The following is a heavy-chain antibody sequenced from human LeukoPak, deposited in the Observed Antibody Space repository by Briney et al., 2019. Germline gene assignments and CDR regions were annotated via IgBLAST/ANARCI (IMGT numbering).Heavy chain of an antibody. Sequence: SVKVSCKASGGTFSSYTISWVRQAPGQGLEWMGRIIPILGIASYAQKFQGRVTTTADKSTSTAYMELSSLRSEDTAVYYCARDDGYYDFWSGSRWFDPWGQGTLVTVSS. V-gene: IGHV1-69*04. D-gene: IGHD3-3*01. J-gene: IGHJ5*02. CDR2: IIPILGIA. CDR1: GGTFSSYT. CDR3: ARDDGYYDFWSGSRWFDP.